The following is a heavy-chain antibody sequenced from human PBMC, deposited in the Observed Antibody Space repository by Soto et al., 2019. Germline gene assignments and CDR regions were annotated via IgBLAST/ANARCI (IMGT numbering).Heavy chain of an antibody. Sequence: GGSLRLSCAASGFTFSSYAMSWVRQAPGKGLEWVSAISGSGGSTYYADSVKGRFTISRDNSKNTLYLQMNSLRAEDTAVYYCAKSGYDFWSGYYSPDYWGQGTLVTVSS. J-gene: IGHJ4*02. CDR3: AKSGYDFWSGYYSPDY. CDR1: GFTFSSYA. D-gene: IGHD3-3*01. CDR2: ISGSGGST. V-gene: IGHV3-23*01.